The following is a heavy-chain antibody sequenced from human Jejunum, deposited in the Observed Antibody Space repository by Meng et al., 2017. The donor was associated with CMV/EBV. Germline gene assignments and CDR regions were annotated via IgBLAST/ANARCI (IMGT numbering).Heavy chain of an antibody. V-gene: IGHV4-59*01. D-gene: IGHD2-15*01. CDR2: INYSGST. Sequence: QVQLRESGPGLVTSSETLSLTCTVSRGSISSFYWNWIRQPPGKGLEYIGHINYSGSTNSNPSLKSRVTISLDTSNNQFSLKLTSVTAADTAIYYCAKGRVGAATPADYWGQGVLVTVS. J-gene: IGHJ4*02. CDR1: RGSISSFY. CDR3: AKGRVGAATPADY.